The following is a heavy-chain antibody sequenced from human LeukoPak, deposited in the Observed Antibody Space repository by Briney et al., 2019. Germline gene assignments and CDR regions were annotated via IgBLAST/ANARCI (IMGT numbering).Heavy chain of an antibody. CDR1: GASISIGSYY. V-gene: IGHV4-61*01. D-gene: IGHD3-10*01. CDR2: IHYSRST. J-gene: IGHJ3*02. CDR3: ARAVFAFDI. Sequence: SETLSFTCTVSGASISIGSYYWSWIRQPPGKGLEWIGYIHYSRSTNYNPSLKSRVAISIDTSKNQFALKLSSVTAADTAVYYCARAVFAFDIWGQGTMVAVSP.